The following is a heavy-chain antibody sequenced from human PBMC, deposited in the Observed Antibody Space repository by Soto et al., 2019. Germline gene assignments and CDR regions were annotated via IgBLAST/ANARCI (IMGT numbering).Heavy chain of an antibody. J-gene: IGHJ5*02. CDR1: GGSISSGDYY. Sequence: SETLSLTCTVSGGSISSGDYYWSWIRQPPGKGLEWIGYIYYSGSTYYNPSLKSRVTISVDTSKNQFSLKLSSVPAADTAVYYCASLYGSGSYFLPPYHWFDPWGQGTLVTVSS. CDR3: ASLYGSGSYFLPPYHWFDP. V-gene: IGHV4-30-4*01. CDR2: IYYSGST. D-gene: IGHD3-10*01.